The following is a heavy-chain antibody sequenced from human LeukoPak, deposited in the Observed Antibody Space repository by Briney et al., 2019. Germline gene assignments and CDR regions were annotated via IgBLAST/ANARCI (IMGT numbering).Heavy chain of an antibody. CDR3: ARLGAKIRFLEWIPGNYMDV. CDR2: INPNSGGT. J-gene: IGHJ6*03. Sequence: GASVKVSCKASGYTFTRYYMHWVRQAPGQGLEWMGWINPNSGGTNYAQKFQGRVTMTRDTSISTAYMELSRLRSDDTAVYYCARLGAKIRFLEWIPGNYMDVWGKGTTVTVSS. CDR1: GYTFTRYY. V-gene: IGHV1-2*02. D-gene: IGHD3-3*01.